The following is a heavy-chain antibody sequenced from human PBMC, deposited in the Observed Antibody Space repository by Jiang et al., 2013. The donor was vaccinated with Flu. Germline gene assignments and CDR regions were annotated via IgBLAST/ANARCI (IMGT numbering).Heavy chain of an antibody. V-gene: IGHV3-23*01. CDR3: AKDPASCSGDSCNAY. J-gene: IGHJ4*02. Sequence: VQLLESGGGLVQPGGSLRLSCAGSRFTFSSYAMSWVRQAPGKGLEWVSAMTGGSTYYADSVKGRFTISRDDSKNTLHLQMNSLRDEDTAVYYCAKDPASCSGDSCNAYWGQGTLVTVSS. CDR2: MTGGST. CDR1: RFTFSSYA. D-gene: IGHD2-15*01.